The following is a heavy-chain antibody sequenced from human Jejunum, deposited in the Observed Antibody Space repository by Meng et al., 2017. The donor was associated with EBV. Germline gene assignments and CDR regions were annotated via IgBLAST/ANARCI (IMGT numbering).Heavy chain of an antibody. CDR2: INHSGIA. J-gene: IGHJ5*02. Sequence: QVQLQQWGAGLLKPSETLSLTCAVYGGSFSDYYWTWIRQSPETGLEWIGEINHSGIADYNPSLKSRVTISVDTSKNQFSLKLSSVTAADTAVYYCVRVWNYYGSGSYYPAWGQGTLVTVAS. CDR1: GGSFSDYY. D-gene: IGHD3-10*01. CDR3: VRVWNYYGSGSYYPA. V-gene: IGHV4-34*02.